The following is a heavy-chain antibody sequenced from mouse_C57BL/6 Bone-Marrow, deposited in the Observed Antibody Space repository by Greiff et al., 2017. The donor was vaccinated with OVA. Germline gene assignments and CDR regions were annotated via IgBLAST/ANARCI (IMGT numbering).Heavy chain of an antibody. D-gene: IGHD2-4*01. V-gene: IGHV1-18*01. CDR1: GYTFTDYN. J-gene: IGHJ1*03. CDR3: ARGDYDKDWYFDV. CDR2: INPNNGGT. Sequence: VQLQQSGPELVKPGASVKIPCKASGYTFTDYNMDWVKQSHGKSLEWIGDINPNNGGTIYNQKFKGKATVTVDKSSSTAYMELRSLTSEDTAVDYCARGDYDKDWYFDVWGTGTTVTVSS.